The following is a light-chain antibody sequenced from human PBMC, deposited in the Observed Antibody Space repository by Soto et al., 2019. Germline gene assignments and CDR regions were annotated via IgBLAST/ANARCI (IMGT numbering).Light chain of an antibody. J-gene: IGKJ5*01. Sequence: EIVMTQSPATLSGSPRARATLSCRASQSVSSNSAWYQQKPGQAPRLLIYGASTRATGIPARFSGSGSGTEFTLTISSLQSEDFAVYYCQQYNNCPITFGQGTRLEIK. CDR1: QSVSSN. CDR3: QQYNNCPIT. CDR2: GAS. V-gene: IGKV3-15*01.